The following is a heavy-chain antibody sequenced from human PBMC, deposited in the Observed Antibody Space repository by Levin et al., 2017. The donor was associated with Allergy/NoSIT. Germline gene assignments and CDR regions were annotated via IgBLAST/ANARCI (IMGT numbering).Heavy chain of an antibody. CDR2: IDPSDSYT. J-gene: IGHJ4*02. Sequence: GESLKISCKGSGYSFTSYWISWVRQMPGKGLEWMGRIDPSDSYTNYSPSFQGHVTISADKSISTAYLQWSSLKASDTAMYYCARRAVTMVRGVIERDYWGQGTLVTVSS. D-gene: IGHD3-10*01. CDR1: GYSFTSYW. V-gene: IGHV5-10-1*01. CDR3: ARRAVTMVRGVIERDY.